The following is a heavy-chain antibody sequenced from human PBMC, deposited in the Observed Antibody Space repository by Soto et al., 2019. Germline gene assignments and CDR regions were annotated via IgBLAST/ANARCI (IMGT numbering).Heavy chain of an antibody. J-gene: IGHJ3*02. Sequence: QVQLVQSGAEVKKPGASVKVSCKVSGYTLTELSMHWVRQAPGKGLEWMGGFDPEDGETIYAQKFQGRVTMTEDTSTDKAYVELSSLRSEDAAVYYCETRIQLRPWAFDIWGQGTMVTVSS. V-gene: IGHV1-24*01. CDR3: ETRIQLRPWAFDI. D-gene: IGHD5-18*01. CDR2: FDPEDGET. CDR1: GYTLTELS.